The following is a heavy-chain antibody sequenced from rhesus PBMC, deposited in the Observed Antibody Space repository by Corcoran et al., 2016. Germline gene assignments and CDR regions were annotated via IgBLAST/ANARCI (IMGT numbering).Heavy chain of an antibody. D-gene: IGHD5-24*01. CDR1: GFTFSDYY. J-gene: IGHJ4*01. CDR3: TRSLSGYSYGYFDY. CDR2: ICSASSFI. Sequence: EVQLVESGGGLVQPGGSLRLSCAASGFTFSDYYMSWVRQAPGKGLEWVLSICSASSFIYYTDSVKGRFTISRDNAKNSLSLQMNSLKTEDTAVYYCTRSLSGYSYGYFDYWGQGVLVTVSS. V-gene: IGHV3S16*01.